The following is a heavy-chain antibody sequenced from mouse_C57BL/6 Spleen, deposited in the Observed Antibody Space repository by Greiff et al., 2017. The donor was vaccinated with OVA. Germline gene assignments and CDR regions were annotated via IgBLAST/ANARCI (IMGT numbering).Heavy chain of an antibody. J-gene: IGHJ2*01. V-gene: IGHV1-4*01. D-gene: IGHD4-1*01. CDR1: GYTFTSYT. CDR2: INPSSGYT. CDR3: ARSPLTGYYFDY. Sequence: QVQLKQSGAELARPGASVKMSCKASGYTFTSYTMHWVKQRPGQGLEWIGYINPSSGYTNYNQKFKDKATLTADKSSSTAYMQLSSLTSEDSAVYYCARSPLTGYYFDYWGQGTTLTVSS.